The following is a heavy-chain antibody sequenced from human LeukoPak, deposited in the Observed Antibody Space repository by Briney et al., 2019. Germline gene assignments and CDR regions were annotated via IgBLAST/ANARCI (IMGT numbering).Heavy chain of an antibody. CDR3: ARVPTYRWGYCSGGSCYSKSDAFDI. CDR1: GGSISSYY. D-gene: IGHD2-15*01. V-gene: IGHV4-59*12. Sequence: SETLSLTCSVSGGSISSYYWSWIRQPPGKGLEWIGYIYYSGSTDYNPSLKSRVTISVDTSKNQFSLKLSSVTAADTAVYYCARVPTYRWGYCSGGSCYSKSDAFDIWGQGTMVTVSS. J-gene: IGHJ3*02. CDR2: IYYSGST.